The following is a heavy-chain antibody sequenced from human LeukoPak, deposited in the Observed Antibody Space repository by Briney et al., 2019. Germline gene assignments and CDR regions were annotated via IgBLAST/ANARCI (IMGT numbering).Heavy chain of an antibody. CDR1: GFTISDYD. Sequence: PGGSLRLSCAASGFTISDYDMHWVRQATGKSLEWVSVIGIAGDTYYVGSVKDRFTISREDAKSSLYLQMNSLRAGDTAVYYCARAVAGTFFDYWGRGTLVTVSS. CDR3: ARAVAGTFFDY. CDR2: IGIAGDT. D-gene: IGHD6-19*01. V-gene: IGHV3-13*01. J-gene: IGHJ4*02.